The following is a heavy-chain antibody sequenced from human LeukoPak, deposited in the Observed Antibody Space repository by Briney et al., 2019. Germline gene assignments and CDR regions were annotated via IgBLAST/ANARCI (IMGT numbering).Heavy chain of an antibody. V-gene: IGHV4-30-2*01. J-gene: IGHJ5*02. Sequence: SETLSLTCTVSGGSISSSSYYWGWIRQPPGKGLEWIGYMYHNGSTYYNPSLKSRVTISGDRSKNQFSLKLSSVTAADTAVYYCARASVDYYDSSGYGWFDPWGQGTLVTVSS. CDR1: GGSISSSSYY. CDR3: ARASVDYYDSSGYGWFDP. D-gene: IGHD3-22*01. CDR2: MYHNGST.